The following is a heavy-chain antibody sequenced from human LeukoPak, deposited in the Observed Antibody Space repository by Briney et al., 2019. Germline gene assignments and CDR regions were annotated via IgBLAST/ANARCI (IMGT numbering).Heavy chain of an antibody. Sequence: GGSLRLSCAASGFTFSIYAMSWVRQAPGKGLEWVSAMTASDERTYYADSVKGRFSISRDNAKNTLYLQMTSLRVEDTAVYFCAKDLSGSYDYWGQGTLVTVSS. D-gene: IGHD1-26*01. CDR3: AKDLSGSYDY. CDR1: GFTFSIYA. J-gene: IGHJ4*02. CDR2: MTASDERT. V-gene: IGHV3-23*01.